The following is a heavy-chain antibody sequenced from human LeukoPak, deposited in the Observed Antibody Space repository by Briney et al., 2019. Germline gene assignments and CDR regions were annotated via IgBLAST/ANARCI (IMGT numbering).Heavy chain of an antibody. V-gene: IGHV3-23*01. Sequence: GGSLRLSCAASGFTFSSYAMSWVRQVPGKGLEWVSVISGSGNNTYYADSVKGRFTISRDNSKNMLYLQMNSLRAEDTAVYYCAKWKYSNSGIDDYWGQGTLVTVSS. CDR3: AKWKYSNSGIDDY. CDR2: ISGSGNNT. CDR1: GFTFSSYA. J-gene: IGHJ4*02. D-gene: IGHD6-6*01.